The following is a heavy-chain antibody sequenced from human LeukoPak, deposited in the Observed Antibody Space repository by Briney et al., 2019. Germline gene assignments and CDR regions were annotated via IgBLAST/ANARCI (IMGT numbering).Heavy chain of an antibody. CDR1: GGSISSYY. J-gene: IGHJ6*02. CDR3: ARLRPTYYYDSSGYYPPTNDYYYGMDV. V-gene: IGHV4-59*08. D-gene: IGHD3-22*01. CDR2: IYYSGST. Sequence: SETLSLTCTVSGGSISSYYWSWIRQPPGKELEWIGYIYYSGSTNYNPSLKSRVTISVDTSKNQFSLKLSSVTAADTAVYYCARLRPTYYYDSSGYYPPTNDYYYGMDVWGQGTTVTVSS.